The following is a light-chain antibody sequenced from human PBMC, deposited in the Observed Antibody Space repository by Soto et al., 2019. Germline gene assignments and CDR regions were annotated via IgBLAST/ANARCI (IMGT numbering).Light chain of an antibody. Sequence: QSVLTQPPSVSGAPWQRVTISCTGSSSNIGSTYDVQWYQQLPGTAPKLLIHGNTDRPSGVPDRFSGSKSGTSASLAITGLQADDEADYYCQSXDDSLSVHYVFGTGTKVTVL. CDR2: GNT. V-gene: IGLV1-40*01. J-gene: IGLJ1*01. CDR3: QSXDDSLSVHYV. CDR1: SSNIGSTYD.